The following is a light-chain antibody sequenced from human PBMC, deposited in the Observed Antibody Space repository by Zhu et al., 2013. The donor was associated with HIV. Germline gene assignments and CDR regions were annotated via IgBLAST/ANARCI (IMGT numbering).Light chain of an antibody. Sequence: QSVLTQPPSTSGTPGQRVTISCSGGTSNIGTNTVSWYHQLPGTAPKLLIYNNDQRPSRVPDRFSGSKSGTSASLAISGLRSEDEADYYCAAWDDSLSGRVFGGGTKADRP. CDR2: NND. J-gene: IGLJ2*01. CDR3: AAWDDSLSGRV. V-gene: IGLV1-44*01. CDR1: TSNIGTNT.